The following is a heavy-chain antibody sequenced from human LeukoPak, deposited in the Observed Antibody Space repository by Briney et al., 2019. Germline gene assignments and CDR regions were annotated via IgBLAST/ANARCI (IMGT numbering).Heavy chain of an antibody. V-gene: IGHV3-7*01. J-gene: IGHJ4*02. D-gene: IGHD6-19*01. Sequence: GGSLRLSCAASGFTFSRHWMTWVRQAPGKGLEWVANIKRDGREKNYVDSVKGRFYISRDNVEDSLHLQMNSLRAEDTAVYYCARVCVSGWTERMDYWGQGTLVTVS. CDR1: GFTFSRHW. CDR2: IKRDGREK. CDR3: ARVCVSGWTERMDY.